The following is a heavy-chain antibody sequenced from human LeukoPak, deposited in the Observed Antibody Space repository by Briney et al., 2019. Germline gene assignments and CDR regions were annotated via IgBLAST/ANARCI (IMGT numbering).Heavy chain of an antibody. Sequence: ASVKVSCKASGYIFTSYNMCWVRQAPGQGLEWMGIINSSGGSTNYAQKFQGRVTMTRDTSTSTVYMELSSLRSEDTAVYYCARVGSYGSGSYYNDGFDYWGQGTLVTVSS. CDR2: INSSGGST. J-gene: IGHJ4*02. D-gene: IGHD3-10*01. CDR1: GYIFTSYN. CDR3: ARVGSYGSGSYYNDGFDY. V-gene: IGHV1-46*01.